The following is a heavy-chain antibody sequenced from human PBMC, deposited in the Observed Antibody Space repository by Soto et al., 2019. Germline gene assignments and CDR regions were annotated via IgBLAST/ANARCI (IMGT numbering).Heavy chain of an antibody. V-gene: IGHV3-23*01. CDR2: ISGGIGST. CDR1: GFSFGTYA. J-gene: IGHJ4*02. D-gene: IGHD1-26*01. CDR3: AKGAALYFDY. Sequence: EVQLLESGGGLVQPGGSLRLSCVASGFSFGTYAMTWVRQVPGKGLEWVSTISGGIGSTFYAYSVKGRFTLSRDISKKMLFLHMNGLRGEDTGTYYCAKGAALYFDYWGRRTLVTVSS.